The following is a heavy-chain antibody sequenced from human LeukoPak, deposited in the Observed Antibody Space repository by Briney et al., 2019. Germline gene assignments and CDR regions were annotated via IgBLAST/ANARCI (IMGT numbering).Heavy chain of an antibody. D-gene: IGHD1-1*01. CDR3: ARDRVEGSYYYYMDV. V-gene: IGHV3-33*07. Sequence: PGGSLRLSCAASGFTFSRYGMYWVRQAPGKGLEWVAAVWYDGNKNYYADSVKGRFTISRDNSKNTVYLQMTSLRAKDTAVYYCARDRVEGSYYYYMDVWGKGTTVTVSS. CDR2: VWYDGNKN. J-gene: IGHJ6*03. CDR1: GFTFSRYG.